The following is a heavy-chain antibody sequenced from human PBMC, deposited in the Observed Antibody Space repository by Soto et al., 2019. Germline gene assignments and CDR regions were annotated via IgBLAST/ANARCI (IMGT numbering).Heavy chain of an antibody. CDR1: GFTFSSYW. J-gene: IGHJ6*02. CDR2: INSDGSST. D-gene: IGHD3-3*01. V-gene: IGHV3-74*01. Sequence: GGSLRLSCAASGFTFSSYWMHWLRQAPGKGLVWVSRINSDGSSTSYADSVKGRFTISRDNAKNTLYLQMNSLRAEDTAVYYCARYGGKDYDFWSGPLGDYYYYYGMDVWGQGXTVTVCS. CDR3: ARYGGKDYDFWSGPLGDYYYYYGMDV.